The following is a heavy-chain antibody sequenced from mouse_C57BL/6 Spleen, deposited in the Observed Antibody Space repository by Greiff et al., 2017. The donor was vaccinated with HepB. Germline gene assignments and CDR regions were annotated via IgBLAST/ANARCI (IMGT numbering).Heavy chain of an antibody. CDR3: ARLGNYEFAY. CDR1: GYTFTSYW. V-gene: IGHV1-50*01. J-gene: IGHJ3*01. CDR2: IDPSDSYT. D-gene: IGHD2-1*01. Sequence: QVQLKQPGAELVKPGASVKLSCKASGYTFTSYWMQWVKQRPGQGLEWIGEIDPSDSYTNYNQKFKGKATLTVDTSSSTAYMQLSSLTSEDSAVYYCARLGNYEFAYWGQGTLVTVSA.